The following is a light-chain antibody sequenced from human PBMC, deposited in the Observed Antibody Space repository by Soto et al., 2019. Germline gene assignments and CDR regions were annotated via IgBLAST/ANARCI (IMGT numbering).Light chain of an antibody. CDR2: KAS. Sequence: DIQMTQSPSTLSASVGDRVTITCRASQSISNWLAWYQQKPGKAPKLLIYKASSLESGVPSRFSGSGSGTEFTLTISSLQPDDFATYYCQQSYSPRFTFGGGTKVEIK. CDR3: QQSYSPRFT. J-gene: IGKJ4*01. CDR1: QSISNW. V-gene: IGKV1-5*03.